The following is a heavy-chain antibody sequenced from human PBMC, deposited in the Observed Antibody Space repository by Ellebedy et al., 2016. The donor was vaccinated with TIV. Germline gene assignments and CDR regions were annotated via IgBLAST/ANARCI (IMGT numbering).Heavy chain of an antibody. CDR2: IYHGGST. J-gene: IGHJ5*02. CDR3: ARHEHVYGHWFDP. D-gene: IGHD5/OR15-5a*01. Sequence: MPGGSLRLSCTVSGGSLISSSYYWGWVRQAPGKGLEWIGTIYHGGSTYNNPSLKSRPTMSVDTSNNQFSLTLGSVTAADTAIYYRARHEHVYGHWFDPWGQGLLVTVSS. V-gene: IGHV4-39*01. CDR1: GGSLISSSYY.